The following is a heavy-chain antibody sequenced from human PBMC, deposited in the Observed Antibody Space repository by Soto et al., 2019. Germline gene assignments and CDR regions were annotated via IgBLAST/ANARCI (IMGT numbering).Heavy chain of an antibody. CDR1: GFTFSSYA. J-gene: IGHJ5*02. CDR2: ISYDGSNK. Sequence: QVQLVESGGGVVQPGRSLRLSCAASGFTFSSYAMHWVRQAPGKGLEWVAVISYDGSNKYYADSVKGRFTISRDNSKNTLYLQMNSLRAEDTAVYYCARDWSVVVVASTPLWFDPWGQGTLVTVSS. CDR3: ARDWSVVVVASTPLWFDP. D-gene: IGHD2-15*01. V-gene: IGHV3-30-3*01.